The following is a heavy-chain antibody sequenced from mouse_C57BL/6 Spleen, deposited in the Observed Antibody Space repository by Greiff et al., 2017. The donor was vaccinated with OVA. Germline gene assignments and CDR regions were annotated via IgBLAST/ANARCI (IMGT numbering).Heavy chain of an antibody. J-gene: IGHJ3*01. D-gene: IGHD2-4*01. CDR2: IYPGDGDT. V-gene: IGHV1-82*01. CDR3: ARGDYDYDAAWFAY. CDR1: GYAFSSSW. Sequence: VQLQESGPELVKPGASVKISCKASGYAFSSSWMNWVKQRPGKGLEWIGRIYPGDGDTNYNGKFKGKATLTADKSSSTAYMQLSSLTSEDSAVYFCARGDYDYDAAWFAYWGQGTLVTVSA.